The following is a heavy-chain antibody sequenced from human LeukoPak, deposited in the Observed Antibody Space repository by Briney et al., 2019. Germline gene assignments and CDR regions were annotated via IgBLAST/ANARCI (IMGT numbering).Heavy chain of an antibody. Sequence: PGRSLRLSCAASGFSFSYYGIHWVRQAPGKGLEWVALISYDGSDKYFADSVKGRFSISRDNSQNTLYLQMNSLRAEDTAIYYCAKDMRPYSGDRSFLFDQWGQGTLAIVSS. CDR2: ISYDGSDK. CDR3: AKDMRPYSGDRSFLFDQ. CDR1: GFSFSYYG. J-gene: IGHJ4*02. V-gene: IGHV3-30*18. D-gene: IGHD1-26*01.